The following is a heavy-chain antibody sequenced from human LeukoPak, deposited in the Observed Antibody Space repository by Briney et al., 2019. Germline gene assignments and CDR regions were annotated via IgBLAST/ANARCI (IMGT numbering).Heavy chain of an antibody. V-gene: IGHV4-39*07. CDR3: ARWVEMATIPASYFDY. Sequence: SETLSLTCTVSGGSISSSSYYWGWLRQPPGTGLEWIGSIYYSGYTYYNPSLESRVTISVDTSMNQFSLKLSSVTAADTAVYYCARWVEMATIPASYFDYWGQGTLVTVSS. CDR2: IYYSGYT. D-gene: IGHD5-24*01. J-gene: IGHJ4*02. CDR1: GGSISSSSYY.